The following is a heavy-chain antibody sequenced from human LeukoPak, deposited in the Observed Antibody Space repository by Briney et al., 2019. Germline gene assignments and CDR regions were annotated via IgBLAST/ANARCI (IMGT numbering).Heavy chain of an antibody. CDR1: GFTFSQYS. Sequence: GGSLRLSCAASGFTFSQYSMNWVRQAPGKGLEWVSHIFYADSVKGRFTISRDNAKNSLYLQMNSLRAEDTAVYYCARDPARYCSGGSCYSSWGQGTLVTVSS. CDR3: ARDPARYCSGGSCYSS. V-gene: IGHV3-48*04. D-gene: IGHD2-15*01. CDR2: I. J-gene: IGHJ5*02.